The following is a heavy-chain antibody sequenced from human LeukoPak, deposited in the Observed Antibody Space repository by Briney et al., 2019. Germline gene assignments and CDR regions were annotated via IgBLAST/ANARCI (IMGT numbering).Heavy chain of an antibody. J-gene: IGHJ4*02. CDR2: INHSGST. CDR1: GGSISSYY. Sequence: PSVTLSLTCTVSGGSISSYYWSWIRQPPGKGLEWIGEINHSGSTNYNPSLKSRVTISVDTSKNQFSLKLSSVTAADTAVYYCAGSWGYCGGDCYHPTHWGQGTLVTVSS. V-gene: IGHV4-34*01. D-gene: IGHD2-21*02. CDR3: AGSWGYCGGDCYHPTH.